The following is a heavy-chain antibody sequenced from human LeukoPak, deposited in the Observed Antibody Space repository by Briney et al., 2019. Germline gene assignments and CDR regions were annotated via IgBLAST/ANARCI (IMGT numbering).Heavy chain of an antibody. CDR2: IYYSGST. D-gene: IGHD5-18*01. CDR1: GGSISSYY. V-gene: IGHV4-59*12. J-gene: IGHJ4*02. CDR3: ARLFPPEDTAMGTFDY. Sequence: SETLSLTCTVSGGSISSYYWSWIRQPPGKGLEWIGSIYYSGSTYYNPSLKSRVTISVDTSKNQFSLKLSSVTAADTAVYYCARLFPPEDTAMGTFDYWGQGTLVTVSS.